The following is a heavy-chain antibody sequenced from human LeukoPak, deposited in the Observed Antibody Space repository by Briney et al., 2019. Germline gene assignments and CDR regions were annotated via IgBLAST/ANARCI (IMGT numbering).Heavy chain of an antibody. D-gene: IGHD3-22*01. CDR1: GFTCSSYE. Sequence: PGGSLGLSCAASGFTCSSYEMNWVRQAPGKGLEWVSYISSSGSTIYYADSVKGRFTISRDNAKNSLYLQMNSLRAEDTAVYYCARGLNPTYYYDSSGLDYWGQGTLVTVSS. CDR2: ISSSGSTI. CDR3: ARGLNPTYYYDSSGLDY. J-gene: IGHJ4*02. V-gene: IGHV3-48*03.